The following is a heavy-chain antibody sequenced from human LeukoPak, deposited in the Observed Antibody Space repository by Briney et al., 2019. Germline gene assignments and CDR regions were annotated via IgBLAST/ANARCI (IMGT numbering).Heavy chain of an antibody. V-gene: IGHV4-39*01. CDR2: IYYSGST. D-gene: IGHD3-22*01. J-gene: IGHJ2*01. CDR3: ARYESSAYGIDV. CDR1: GGSISSSSSY. Sequence: RASETLSLTCTVSGGSISSSSSYWVWIRQPPGMGLEWIGSIYYSGSTYSNPSLKSRVTISVDTSKNQFSLKVSSVAAADTAVYYCARYESSAYGIDVWGRGTLVTVPS.